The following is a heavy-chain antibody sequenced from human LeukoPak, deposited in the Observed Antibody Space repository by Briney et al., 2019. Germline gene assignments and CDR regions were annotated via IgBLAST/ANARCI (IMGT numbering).Heavy chain of an antibody. Sequence: PGGSLRLSCEASRFTFSIYAMSWVRQAPGQGREWGSSISGSGADTYYADSVKGRSTISRDNSKNTLYLQMNGLRAEDTAVYYCAKVNGDPGYYFDFWGQGTLVTVSS. J-gene: IGHJ4*02. CDR2: ISGSGADT. CDR1: RFTFSIYA. D-gene: IGHD4-17*01. V-gene: IGHV3-23*01. CDR3: AKVNGDPGYYFDF.